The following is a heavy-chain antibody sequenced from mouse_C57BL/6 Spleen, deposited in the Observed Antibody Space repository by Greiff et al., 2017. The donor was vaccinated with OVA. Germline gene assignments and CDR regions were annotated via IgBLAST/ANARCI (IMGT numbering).Heavy chain of an antibody. J-gene: IGHJ3*01. CDR3: ARDHDYGAWFAY. V-gene: IGHV1-66*01. CDR2: IYPGSGYT. Sequence: QVQLQQSGPELVKPGASVKISCKASGYSFTSYYIHWVKQRPGQGLEWIGWIYPGSGYTKYNEKFKGKATLTADTSSSTAYMQLSSLTSEDSAVYYCARDHDYGAWFAYWGQGTLVTVSA. D-gene: IGHD2-4*01. CDR1: GYSFTSYY.